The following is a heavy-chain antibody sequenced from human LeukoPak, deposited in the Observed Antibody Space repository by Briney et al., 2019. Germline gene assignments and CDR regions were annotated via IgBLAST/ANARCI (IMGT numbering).Heavy chain of an antibody. Sequence: GGSLRLSCAASGFTFSNYGMHWVRQAPGKGLEWVAFIGFDGSNTYYADSIKGRSTISRDNSKNTLHLQMSSLRAEDTAVYYCVREAYDDFWSGSWRYYYYMDVWGKGITVTVSS. D-gene: IGHD3-3*01. CDR1: GFTFSNYG. CDR2: IGFDGSNT. V-gene: IGHV3-30*02. J-gene: IGHJ6*03. CDR3: VREAYDDFWSGSWRYYYYMDV.